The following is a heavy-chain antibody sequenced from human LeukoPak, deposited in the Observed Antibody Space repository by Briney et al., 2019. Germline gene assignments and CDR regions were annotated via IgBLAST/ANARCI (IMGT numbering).Heavy chain of an antibody. D-gene: IGHD3-22*01. CDR2: INWNGGST. V-gene: IGHV3-20*04. CDR1: GFTFSSYW. CDR3: ARVGYDSSGYYFDY. Sequence: RAGGSLRLSCAVSGFTFSSYWMSWVRQAPGKGLEWVSGINWNGGSTGYADSVKGRFTISRDNAKNSLYLQMNSLRAEDTALYYCARVGYDSSGYYFDYWGQGTLVTVSS. J-gene: IGHJ4*02.